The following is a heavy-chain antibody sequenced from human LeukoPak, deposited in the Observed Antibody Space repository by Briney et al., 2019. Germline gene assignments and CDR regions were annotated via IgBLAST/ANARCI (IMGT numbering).Heavy chain of an antibody. V-gene: IGHV3-23*01. CDR2: ISDSGGST. CDR1: GFTFSSYA. D-gene: IGHD6-19*01. Sequence: GGSLRLSCAASGFTFSSYAMTWVRQAPGKGLEWVSGISDSGGSTYYADSVKGRFTISRDNSKNTVYLQMNSLRAEDTAVYYCAKDGIAGAGSSAWYWGQGTQVTVSS. J-gene: IGHJ4*02. CDR3: AKDGIAGAGSSAWY.